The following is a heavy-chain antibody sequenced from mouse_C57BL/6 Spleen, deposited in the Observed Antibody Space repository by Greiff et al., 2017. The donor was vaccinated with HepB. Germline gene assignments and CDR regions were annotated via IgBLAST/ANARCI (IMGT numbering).Heavy chain of an antibody. CDR3: ARGSSGGDY. V-gene: IGHV1-82*01. CDR2: IYPGDGDT. D-gene: IGHD1-3*01. Sequence: QVQLKQSGPELVKPGASVKISCKASGYAFSSSWMTWVKQRPGKGLEWIGRIYPGDGDTNYNGKFKGKATLTADKSPSTAYMQLSSLTSEDSAVYFCARGSSGGDYWGQGTTLTVSS. CDR1: GYAFSSSW. J-gene: IGHJ2*01.